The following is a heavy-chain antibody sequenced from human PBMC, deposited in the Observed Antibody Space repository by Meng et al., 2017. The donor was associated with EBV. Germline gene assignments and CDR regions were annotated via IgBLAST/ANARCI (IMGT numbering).Heavy chain of an antibody. Sequence: HVQLVQSGDEVKKPGASGKVSCKASGYTFTSYAMHWVRQAPGQRLEWMGWINAGNGNTKYSQKFQGRVTITRDTSASTAYMELSSLRSEDTAVYYCARSGATIFGVVIPTYYFDYWGQGTLVTVSS. V-gene: IGHV1-3*01. D-gene: IGHD3-3*01. CDR1: GYTFTSYA. CDR3: ARSGATIFGVVIPTYYFDY. J-gene: IGHJ4*02. CDR2: INAGNGNT.